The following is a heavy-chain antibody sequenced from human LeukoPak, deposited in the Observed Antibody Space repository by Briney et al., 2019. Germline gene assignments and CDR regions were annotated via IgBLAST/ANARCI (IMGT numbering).Heavy chain of an antibody. D-gene: IGHD6-19*01. CDR3: ACSSSGWFWNY. Sequence: SETLSLTCTVSGGSISSYYWSWIRQPPGKGLGWIGYIYTSGSTNYNPSLKSRVTISVDTSKNQFSLKLSSVTAADTAVYYCACSSSGWFWNYWGQGTLVTVSS. CDR1: GGSISSYY. CDR2: IYTSGST. J-gene: IGHJ4*02. V-gene: IGHV4-4*09.